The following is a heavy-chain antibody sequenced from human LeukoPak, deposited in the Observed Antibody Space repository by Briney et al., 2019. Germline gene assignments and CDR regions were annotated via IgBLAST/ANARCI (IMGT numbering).Heavy chain of an antibody. D-gene: IGHD3-16*02. V-gene: IGHV4-39*07. J-gene: IGHJ6*03. CDR2: IYYSGST. Sequence: PSETLSLTCTVSGGSISSSSYYWGWIRQPPGKGLEWIGSIYYSGSTYYNPSLKSRVTISVDTSKNQFSLKLSSVTAADTAVYYCARDRENYDYVWGSYRYTGCYYYMDVWGKGTTVTISS. CDR3: ARDRENYDYVWGSYRYTGCYYYMDV. CDR1: GGSISSSSYY.